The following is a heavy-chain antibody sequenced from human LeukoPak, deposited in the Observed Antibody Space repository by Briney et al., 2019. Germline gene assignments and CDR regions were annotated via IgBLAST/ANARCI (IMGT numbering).Heavy chain of an antibody. CDR1: AGSISSSSHH. CDR2: IYYGRTT. V-gene: IGHV4-39*01. CDR3: VRHDGRGGATMGALDS. J-gene: IGHJ4*02. Sequence: TPSETLSLTCTVSAGSISSSSHHWGWIRQSPGKGLEWIGSIYYGRTTYYNSSLNSRVTISVVTSKNQFSLQLNSVTAADTAVYYCVRHDGRGGATMGALDSWGQGSLVTVSS. D-gene: IGHD5-12*01.